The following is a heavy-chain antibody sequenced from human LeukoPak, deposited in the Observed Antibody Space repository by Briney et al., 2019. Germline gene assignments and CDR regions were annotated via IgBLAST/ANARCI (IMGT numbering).Heavy chain of an antibody. CDR1: GYTFTGYY. Sequence: GASVKVSCKASGYTFTGYYMHWVRQAPGQGLEWMGWISAYNGNTNYAQKLQGRVTMTTDTSTSTAYMELRSLRSDDTAVYYCARDRRYSSSWYLVPYQHWGQGTLVTVSS. V-gene: IGHV1-18*04. CDR2: ISAYNGNT. CDR3: ARDRRYSSSWYLVPYQH. D-gene: IGHD6-13*01. J-gene: IGHJ1*01.